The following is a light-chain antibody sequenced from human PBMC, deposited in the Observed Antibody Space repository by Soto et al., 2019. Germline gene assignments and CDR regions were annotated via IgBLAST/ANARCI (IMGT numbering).Light chain of an antibody. Sequence: EMLLTQCPGTLSLSPGEGATLSCRASQSVSSYLAWYQQKPGQAPRLLIYNASKRATGIPARFSGSGSGTDFTLTISSLEAEDFAVYYCQQRSNWPSTFGQGTKVDIK. CDR3: QQRSNWPST. V-gene: IGKV3-11*01. J-gene: IGKJ2*02. CDR2: NAS. CDR1: QSVSSY.